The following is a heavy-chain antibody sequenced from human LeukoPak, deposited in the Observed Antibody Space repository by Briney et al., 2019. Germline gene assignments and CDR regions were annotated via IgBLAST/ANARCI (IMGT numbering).Heavy chain of an antibody. CDR3: ARHSSYSSGPGWFDP. D-gene: IGHD6-19*01. J-gene: IGHJ5*02. CDR1: GGSISSSSYY. CDR2: IYYSGST. V-gene: IGHV4-39*01. Sequence: PSETLSLTCTVSGGSISSSSYYWGWIRQPPGKGLEWIGSIYYSGSTYYNPSLKSRVTRSVDTSKNQLSLRLSSVTAADTAVYYCARHSSYSSGPGWFDPWGQGTLVTVSS.